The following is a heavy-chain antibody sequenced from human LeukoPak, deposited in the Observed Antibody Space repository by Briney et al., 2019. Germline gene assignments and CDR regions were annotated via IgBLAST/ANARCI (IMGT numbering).Heavy chain of an antibody. CDR2: ISSSSSYI. D-gene: IGHD3-9*01. CDR3: ARALLTYDILTGYLPVFDY. Sequence: PGGSLRLSCAASGFTFSSYSMNWVRQAPGKGLEWVSSISSSSSYIYYADSVKGRFTISRDNAKNSLYLQMNSLRAEDTAVYYCARALLTYDILTGYLPVFDYWGQGTLVTVSS. CDR1: GFTFSSYS. J-gene: IGHJ4*02. V-gene: IGHV3-21*01.